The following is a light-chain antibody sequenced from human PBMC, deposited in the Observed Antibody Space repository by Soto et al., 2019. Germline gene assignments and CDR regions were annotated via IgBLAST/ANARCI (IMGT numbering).Light chain of an antibody. CDR3: SSYTTSSTVL. V-gene: IGLV2-14*03. J-gene: IGLJ2*01. CDR1: STDVGAYNH. CDR2: DVI. Sequence: QSALTQPASVSGSPGQSITISCTGSSTDVGAYNHVSWYQQHPGKAPKLLIYDVINRPSGVSNRFSGSKSGNTASLTISGLQAEDEADYYCSSYTTSSTVLFGGETKLTVL.